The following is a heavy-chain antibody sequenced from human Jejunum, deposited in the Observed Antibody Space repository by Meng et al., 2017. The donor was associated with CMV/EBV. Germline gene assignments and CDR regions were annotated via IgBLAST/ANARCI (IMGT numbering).Heavy chain of an antibody. J-gene: IGHJ4*02. Sequence: SGVTFGGYWMHWVRQSPEKGLMWVARISPEGSRTSYAGSVKGRFTVSRDNANNVLYLQMNSLRDDDTAVYYCARDLLGDNDYVFDQWGQGLMVTVSS. CDR3: ARDLLGDNDYVFDQ. CDR2: ISPEGSRT. V-gene: IGHV3-74*01. CDR1: GVTFGGYW. D-gene: IGHD4/OR15-4a*01.